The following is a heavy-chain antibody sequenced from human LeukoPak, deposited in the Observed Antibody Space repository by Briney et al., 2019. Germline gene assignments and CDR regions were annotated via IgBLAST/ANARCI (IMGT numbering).Heavy chain of an antibody. D-gene: IGHD6-6*01. V-gene: IGHV1-2*04. CDR1: GYTFTSYY. Sequence: ASVKVSCKASGYTFTSYYMHWVRQAPGQGLERMGWINPNSGGTNYAQKFQGWVTMTRDTSISTAYMELSRLRSDDTAVYYCARDGYSSSPEDYYYYGMDVWGQGTTVTVSS. J-gene: IGHJ6*02. CDR2: INPNSGGT. CDR3: ARDGYSSSPEDYYYYGMDV.